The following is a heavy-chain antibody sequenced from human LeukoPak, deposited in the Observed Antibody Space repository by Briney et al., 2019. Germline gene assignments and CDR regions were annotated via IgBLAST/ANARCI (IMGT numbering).Heavy chain of an antibody. D-gene: IGHD3-22*01. Sequence: SETLSLTCAVYGGSFSGYYWNWIRQPPGKGLEWIGEINHSGRTNYNPSLKSRVTISVDTSKNQFSLKLSSVTAADTAVYYCARLRDYYDSSGYHHAFDIWGQGTMVTVSS. V-gene: IGHV4-34*01. CDR3: ARLRDYYDSSGYHHAFDI. CDR2: INHSGRT. CDR1: GGSFSGYY. J-gene: IGHJ3*02.